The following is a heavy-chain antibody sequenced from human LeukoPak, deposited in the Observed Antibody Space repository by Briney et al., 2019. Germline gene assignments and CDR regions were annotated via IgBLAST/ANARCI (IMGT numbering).Heavy chain of an antibody. CDR1: GFTFSSYS. V-gene: IGHV3-30*18. CDR2: ISYDGSNK. J-gene: IGHJ6*02. Sequence: PGGSLRLSCAASGFTFSSYSMHWVRQAPGKGLEWVAVISYDGSNKYYADSVKGRFTISRDNSKNTLYLQMNSLRAEDTAVYYCAKGRQGYCSSTSCYMGGYYYGMDVWGQGTTVTVSS. D-gene: IGHD2-2*02. CDR3: AKGRQGYCSSTSCYMGGYYYGMDV.